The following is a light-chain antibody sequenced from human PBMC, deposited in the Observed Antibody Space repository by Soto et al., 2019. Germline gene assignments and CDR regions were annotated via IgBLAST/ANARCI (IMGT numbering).Light chain of an antibody. Sequence: EFVLRHCPGTLSWSQGERATRSCRASQTVRNNYLAWYQQKPGQAPRLLIYDASSRATGIPDRFSGGGSGTDFTLTISRLEPEDFAVYYCQQFSSYPLTFGGGTKVDIK. J-gene: IGKJ4*01. CDR3: QQFSSYPLT. V-gene: IGKV3-20*01. CDR2: DAS. CDR1: QTVRNNY.